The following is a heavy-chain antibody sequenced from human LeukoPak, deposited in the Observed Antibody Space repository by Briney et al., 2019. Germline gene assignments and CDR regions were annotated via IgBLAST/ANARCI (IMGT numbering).Heavy chain of an antibody. V-gene: IGHV4-34*01. CDR3: VARENTVTSLQY. D-gene: IGHD4-17*01. J-gene: IGHJ4*02. CDR2: INHSGST. CDR1: GGSFSGYY. Sequence: SETLSLTCAVYGGSFSGYYWSWIRQPPGKGLEWIGEINHSGSTNYNPSLKSRVTISVDTSKNQFSLNLNSVTVADTAVYYCVARENTVTSLQYWGQGILVTVSS.